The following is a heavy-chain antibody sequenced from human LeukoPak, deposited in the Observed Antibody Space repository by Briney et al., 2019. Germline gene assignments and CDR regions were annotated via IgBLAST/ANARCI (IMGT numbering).Heavy chain of an antibody. Sequence: PSETLSLTCTVSGGSISSSSYYWGWIRQPPGKGLEWIGSIYYSGSTYYNPSLKSRVTISVDTSKNQFSLKLSSVTAADTAVYYCAASGYRIGIDAFDIWGQGTMVTVSS. V-gene: IGHV4-39*01. CDR2: IYYSGST. CDR1: GGSISSSSYY. D-gene: IGHD3-22*01. CDR3: AASGYRIGIDAFDI. J-gene: IGHJ3*02.